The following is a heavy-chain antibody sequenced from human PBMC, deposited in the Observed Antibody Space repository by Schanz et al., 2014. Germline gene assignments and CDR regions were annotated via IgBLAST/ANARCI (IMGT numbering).Heavy chain of an antibody. CDR1: GGSIISSTW. CDR2: IYHNGDT. V-gene: IGHV4-4*02. J-gene: IGHJ4*02. D-gene: IGHD1-26*01. Sequence: QVLLQESGPGVAKPSGTLSLTCAVSGGSIISSTWWGWVRQPPGKGLEWIGEIYHNGDTGFNPSLKSRATMSVDKSKKEFSRRLTSRTAADTALYYCVRGVGAWEQRIFDYWGKGTLVTVSS. CDR3: VRGVGAWEQRIFDY.